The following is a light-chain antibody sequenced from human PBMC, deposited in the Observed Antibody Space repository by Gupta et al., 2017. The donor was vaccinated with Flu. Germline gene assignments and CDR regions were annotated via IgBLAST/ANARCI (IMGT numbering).Light chain of an antibody. J-gene: IGKJ2*03. CDR1: QSISRY. V-gene: IGKV1-39*01. CDR2: AAS. Sequence: DTQTTHSPSSLSASVGDRVTITCRASQSISRYLNWYQQKPGKAPKLLIYAASRVKSGVPSRFSGSGSGTDFTLTISRRQPEDFANYYCQQSDSTQSSFGQGTKLEIK. CDR3: QQSDSTQSS.